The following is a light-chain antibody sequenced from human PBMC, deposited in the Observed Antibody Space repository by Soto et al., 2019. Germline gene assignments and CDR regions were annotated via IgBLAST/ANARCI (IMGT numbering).Light chain of an antibody. V-gene: IGLV7-46*01. CDR1: TGAVTSGHY. CDR2: DTS. CDR3: LLSYSGADVV. Sequence: QAVVTQEPSLTVFPGGTVTLTCGSSTGAVTSGHYPYWFQQKPGQAPRTLIYDTSNKHSWTPARFSGSLLGGKAALTLSGAQPEDEAEYYCLLSYSGADVVFGGGTKLTVL. J-gene: IGLJ2*01.